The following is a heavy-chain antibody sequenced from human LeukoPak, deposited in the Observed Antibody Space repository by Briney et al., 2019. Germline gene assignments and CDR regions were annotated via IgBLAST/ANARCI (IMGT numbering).Heavy chain of an antibody. CDR2: ISNDGGGT. Sequence: GGSLRLSCAASGFIFNNYGLIWVRQAPGKGQEWVSAISNDGGGTQYADFVEGRLTISRDNSKNTLFLQMSSLRAEDTALYYCAKGSSGYFADLWGQGTLVIVSS. CDR1: GFIFNNYG. D-gene: IGHD3-22*01. V-gene: IGHV3-23*01. J-gene: IGHJ5*02. CDR3: AKGSSGYFADL.